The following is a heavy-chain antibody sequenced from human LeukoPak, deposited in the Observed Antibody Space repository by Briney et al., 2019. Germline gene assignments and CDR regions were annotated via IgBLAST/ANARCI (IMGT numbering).Heavy chain of an antibody. CDR3: ARALVGAVVFFDY. Sequence: SETLSLTCTVSGYSISSGYYWGWIRQPPGKGLEWIGSIYHSGSTYYNPSLKSRVTISVDTSKNQFSLKLSSVTAADTAVYYCARALVGAVVFFDYWGQGTLVTVSS. V-gene: IGHV4-38-2*02. CDR2: IYHSGST. J-gene: IGHJ4*02. CDR1: GYSISSGYY. D-gene: IGHD1-26*01.